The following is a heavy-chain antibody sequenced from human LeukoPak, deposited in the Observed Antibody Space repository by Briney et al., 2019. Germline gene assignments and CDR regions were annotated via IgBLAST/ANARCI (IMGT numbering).Heavy chain of an antibody. CDR1: GGSISSNY. J-gene: IGHJ3*02. CDR2: IYYSGNT. V-gene: IGHV4-59*08. CDR3: ARYVSGSPGAFDI. Sequence: SETLSLTCTVSGGSISSNYWSWIRQPPGKGLEWIGYIYYSGNTNYSPSLKSRVTISLDTSKNQFSLKLTSVTAVDTAVYYCARYVSGSPGAFDIWGQGTMVTVSS. D-gene: IGHD3-10*01.